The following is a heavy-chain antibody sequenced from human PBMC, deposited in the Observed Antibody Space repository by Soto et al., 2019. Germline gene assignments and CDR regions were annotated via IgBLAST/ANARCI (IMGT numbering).Heavy chain of an antibody. CDR2: ISYDGSNK. J-gene: IGHJ6*02. V-gene: IGHV3-30*18. CDR1: GFTFSSYG. D-gene: IGHD6-13*01. CDR3: AKDAGTAEDYYYGMDV. Sequence: QVQLVESGGGVVQPGRSLRLSCAASGFTFSSYGMHWVRQAPGKGLEWVAVISYDGSNKYYADSVKGRFTISRDKSKNTLYLQMNSLRAEDTAVYYCAKDAGTAEDYYYGMDVWGQGTTVTVSS.